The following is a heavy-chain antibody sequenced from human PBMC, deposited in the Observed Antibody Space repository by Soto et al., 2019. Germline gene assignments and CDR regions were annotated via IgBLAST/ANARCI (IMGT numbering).Heavy chain of an antibody. J-gene: IGHJ6*03. V-gene: IGHV1-69*02. Sequence: QVQLVQSGAEVKKPGSSVKVSCKASGGTFSSYTISWVRQAPGQGLEWMGRLIPILGRANYAQKFQGSVTITADKSTSTAYMELSSLSYEDTAVYYCARSIANIVVVPAAMSDYYYYYMDVWGKGTTVTVSS. D-gene: IGHD2-2*01. CDR3: ARSIANIVVVPAAMSDYYYYYMDV. CDR1: GGTFSSYT. CDR2: LIPILGRA.